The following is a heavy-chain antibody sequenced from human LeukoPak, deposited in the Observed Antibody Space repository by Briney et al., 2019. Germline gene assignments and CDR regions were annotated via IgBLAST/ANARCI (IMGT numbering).Heavy chain of an antibody. CDR3: ATGRLSSGYIPCN. Sequence: GASVKVSCKASGGTFSSYAISWVRQAPGQGLEWMGGFDPEDGETIYAQKFQGRVTMTEDTSTDTAYMELSSLRSEDTAVYYCATGRLSSGYIPCNWGQGTLVTVSS. D-gene: IGHD6-19*01. CDR1: GGTFSSYA. CDR2: FDPEDGET. V-gene: IGHV1-24*01. J-gene: IGHJ4*02.